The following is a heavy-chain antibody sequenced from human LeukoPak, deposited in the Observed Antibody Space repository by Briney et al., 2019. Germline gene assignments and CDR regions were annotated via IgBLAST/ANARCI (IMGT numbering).Heavy chain of an antibody. V-gene: IGHV1-69*13. D-gene: IGHD3-3*01. J-gene: IGHJ5*02. CDR1: GGTFSSYA. Sequence: SVKVSCKASGGTFSSYAISWVRQAPGQGLEWMGGIIPIFGTANYAQKFQGRVTITADESTSTAYMELSSLRSEGTAVYYCARETAGFWSGYSRPNWFDPWGQGTLVTVSS. CDR2: IIPIFGTA. CDR3: ARETAGFWSGYSRPNWFDP.